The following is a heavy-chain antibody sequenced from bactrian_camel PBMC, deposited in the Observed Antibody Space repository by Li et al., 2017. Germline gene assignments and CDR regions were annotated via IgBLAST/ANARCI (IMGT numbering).Heavy chain of an antibody. CDR3: AADSVVPLGLCVAVPRFGY. V-gene: IGHV3S55*01. CDR2: IRRSGGET. D-gene: IGHD2*01. CDR1: LYTYPKYC. Sequence: HVQLVESGGGSVQAGGSLKLVCQYSLYTYPKYCMGWYREAPGKEREGIAAIRRSGGETWYAGSVKGRFTISRDGAENTLYLQMNSLKPEDTAMYYCAADSVVPLGLCVAVPRFGYWGQGTQVTVS. J-gene: IGHJ6*01.